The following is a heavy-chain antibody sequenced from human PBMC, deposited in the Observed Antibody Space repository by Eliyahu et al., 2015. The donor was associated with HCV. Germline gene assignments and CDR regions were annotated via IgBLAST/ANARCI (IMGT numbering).Heavy chain of an antibody. D-gene: IGHD6-13*01. CDR1: GFTFXSYG. CDR2: ISYDGSNK. J-gene: IGHJ6*02. CDR3: AKDHEGSSSWYDRSSGYYYYYYGMDV. Sequence: QVQLVESGGGVVQPGRSLRLSCAASGFTFXSYGMXWVRXAPGKGLEWVAVISYDGSNKYYADSVKGRFTISRDNSKNTLYLQMNSLRAEDTAVYYCAKDHEGSSSWYDRSSGYYYYYYGMDVWGQGTTVTVSS. V-gene: IGHV3-30*18.